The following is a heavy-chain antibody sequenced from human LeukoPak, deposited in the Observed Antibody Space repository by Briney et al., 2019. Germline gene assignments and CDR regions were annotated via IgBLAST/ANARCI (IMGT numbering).Heavy chain of an antibody. Sequence: GASVKVSCKASGYSFIGYYMHWVRQAPGQGLEWMGWINPNSGGTNYAQKFQGRVTMTRDTSISTAYMELSRLRSDDTAVYYCARDSIAAAGSYNWFDPWGQGTLVTVSS. J-gene: IGHJ5*02. CDR1: GYSFIGYY. CDR2: INPNSGGT. V-gene: IGHV1-2*02. CDR3: ARDSIAAAGSYNWFDP. D-gene: IGHD6-13*01.